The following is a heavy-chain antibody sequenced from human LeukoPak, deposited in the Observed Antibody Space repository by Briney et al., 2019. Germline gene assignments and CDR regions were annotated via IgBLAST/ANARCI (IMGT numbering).Heavy chain of an antibody. Sequence: GGSLRLSCAASGFTFSSYGMHWVRQAPGKGLGWVAFIRYDGSNKYYADSVKGRFTISRDNSKNTMYLQMNSLSAEDTAVYYCAKIMITFGGVIVMVDYWGQGTLVTVSS. CDR1: GFTFSSYG. CDR3: AKIMITFGGVIVMVDY. V-gene: IGHV3-30*02. J-gene: IGHJ4*02. D-gene: IGHD3-16*02. CDR2: IRYDGSNK.